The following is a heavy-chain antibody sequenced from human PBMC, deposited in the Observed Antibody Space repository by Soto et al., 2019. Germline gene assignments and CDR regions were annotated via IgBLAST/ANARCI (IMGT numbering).Heavy chain of an antibody. CDR2: LYNAGST. Sequence: QVRLQESGPGLVKPSETLSLTCTVSGGSISRYYWSWIRQPPGKGLEWIGYLYNAGSTIYNPSLKSRVTISVDMSQNQFSLNLNYVTAAVTAVYYCARDLWGYCGTDCYPLDVWGQGTTVTVSS. D-gene: IGHD2-21*02. V-gene: IGHV4-59*01. CDR3: ARDLWGYCGTDCYPLDV. CDR1: GGSISRYY. J-gene: IGHJ6*02.